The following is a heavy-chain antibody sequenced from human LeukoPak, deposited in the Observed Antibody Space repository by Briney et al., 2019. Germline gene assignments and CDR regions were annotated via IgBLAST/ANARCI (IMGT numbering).Heavy chain of an antibody. D-gene: IGHD1-26*01. CDR2: IYHRGTT. J-gene: IGHJ4*02. V-gene: IGHV4-4*02. CDR1: GDSISSSYW. CDR3: ARDVGASNFDS. Sequence: SGTLSLTCAVSGDSISSSYWWSWVRQPPGKGLEWIGEIYHRGTTNYNPSLKSRVTISVDTSKNQFFLKLRSVTAADTAVYYCARDVGASNFDSWGQGVQVTVSS.